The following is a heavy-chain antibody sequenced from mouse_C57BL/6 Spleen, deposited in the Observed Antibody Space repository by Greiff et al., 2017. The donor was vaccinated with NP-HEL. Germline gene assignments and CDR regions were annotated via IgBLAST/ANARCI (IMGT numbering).Heavy chain of an antibody. V-gene: IGHV1-82*01. Sequence: QVQLKESGPELVKPGASVKISCKASGYAFSSSWMNWVKQRPGKGLEWIGRIYPGDGDTNYNGKFKGKATLTADKSSSTAYMQLSSLTSEDSAVYFCATLRYYFDYWGQGTTLTVSS. J-gene: IGHJ2*01. CDR1: GYAFSSSW. CDR2: IYPGDGDT. CDR3: ATLRYYFDY. D-gene: IGHD1-1*01.